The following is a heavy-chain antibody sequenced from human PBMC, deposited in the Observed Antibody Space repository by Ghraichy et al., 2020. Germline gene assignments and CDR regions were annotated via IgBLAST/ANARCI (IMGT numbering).Heavy chain of an antibody. Sequence: GGSLRLSCAASGFTFSRDWMHWVRQVPGKGLVWVSRMNSDGSITTYADSVKGRFTISRDNAKNTLYLQMNSLRAEDTAVYYCTRGSGSHGAFDIWGQGTMVTVS. J-gene: IGHJ3*02. CDR1: GFTFSRDW. CDR3: TRGSGSHGAFDI. V-gene: IGHV3-74*03. CDR2: MNSDGSIT. D-gene: IGHD3-10*01.